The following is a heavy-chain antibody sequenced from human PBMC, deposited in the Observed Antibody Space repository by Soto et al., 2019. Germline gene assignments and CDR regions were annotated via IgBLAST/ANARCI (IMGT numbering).Heavy chain of an antibody. CDR2: ISYDGSNN. V-gene: IGHV3-30*18. Sequence: QVQLVDSGGGVVQPGRSLRLSCEGTGFTFSSYGMHWVRQAPGKGLEWVAVISYDGSNNFYADSVKGPFTISRDNSKNTVWLQMNSLRAEDSAVYYCAKGPYYYDRSGYYYDFDYWGQGTLVTVSS. CDR1: GFTFSSYG. CDR3: AKGPYYYDRSGYYYDFDY. J-gene: IGHJ4*02. D-gene: IGHD3-22*01.